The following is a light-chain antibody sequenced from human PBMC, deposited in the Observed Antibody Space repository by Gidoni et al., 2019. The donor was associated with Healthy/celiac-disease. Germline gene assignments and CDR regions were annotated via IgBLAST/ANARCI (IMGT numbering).Light chain of an antibody. CDR2: WAT. Sequence: DIVMPQSPDSLPVSLGERATINCKSSQSVLYISNSLNYLAWYQQKPGQPPKLLIYWATTRGSGVPDRFSGSGSGKDFTLTISSLQAEDVAVYYCHQYYSTRRTFXQXTKVEIK. J-gene: IGKJ1*01. CDR1: QSVLYISNSLNY. CDR3: HQYYSTRRT. V-gene: IGKV4-1*01.